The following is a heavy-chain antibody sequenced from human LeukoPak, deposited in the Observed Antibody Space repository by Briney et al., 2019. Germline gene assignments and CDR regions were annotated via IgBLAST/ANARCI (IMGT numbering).Heavy chain of an antibody. J-gene: IGHJ4*02. V-gene: IGHV3-21*01. Sequence: GGSLRLSCAASEFIVSANYMSWVRQAPGKGLEWVSSISSSSSYMHSADSVKGRFTISRDNAKNSLYLQMNSLRAEDTAVYYCARGDLESTVTTFGYWGQGTLVTVSS. CDR3: ARGDLESTVTTFGY. CDR1: EFIVSANY. D-gene: IGHD4-17*01. CDR2: ISSSSSYM.